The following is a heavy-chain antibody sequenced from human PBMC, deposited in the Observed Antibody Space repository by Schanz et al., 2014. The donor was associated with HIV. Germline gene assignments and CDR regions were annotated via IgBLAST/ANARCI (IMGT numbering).Heavy chain of an antibody. CDR3: ARTDYDILTGYSLGYYGMDV. Sequence: QVQLVQSGAEVKKPGSSVKVSCESSGGRFSSYAINWVRQAPGQGLEWMGWISAYNGNTNYAQKLQGRVTMTTDTSTSTAYMELRSLRSDDTAVYYCARTDYDILTGYSLGYYGMDVWGQGTTVTVSS. V-gene: IGHV1-18*01. J-gene: IGHJ6*02. D-gene: IGHD3-9*01. CDR1: GGRFSSYA. CDR2: ISAYNGNT.